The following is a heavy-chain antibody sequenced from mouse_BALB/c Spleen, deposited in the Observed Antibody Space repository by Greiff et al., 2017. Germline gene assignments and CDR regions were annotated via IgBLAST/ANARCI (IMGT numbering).Heavy chain of an antibody. J-gene: IGHJ2*01. CDR3: ARGGYEDYFDY. CDR1: GYTFTSYY. D-gene: IGHD3-1*01. CDR2: IYPGNVNT. Sequence: VQLQQSGPELVKPGASVRISCKASGYTFTSYYIHWVKQRPGQGLEWIGWIYPGNVNTKYNEKFKGKATLTADKSSSTAYMQLSSLTSEDSAVYFCARGGYEDYFDYWGQGTTLTVSS. V-gene: IGHV1S56*01.